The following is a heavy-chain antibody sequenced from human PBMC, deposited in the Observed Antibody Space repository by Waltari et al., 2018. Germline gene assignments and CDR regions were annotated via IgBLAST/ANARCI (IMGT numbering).Heavy chain of an antibody. J-gene: IGHJ4*02. Sequence: EWVSGISWNSGSIGYADSVKGRFTISRDNAKNSLYLQMNSLRAEDTALYYCAKVHKTVVTTYYFDYWGQGTLVTVSS. CDR2: ISWNSGSI. CDR3: AKVHKTVVTTYYFDY. D-gene: IGHD4-4*01. V-gene: IGHV3-9*01.